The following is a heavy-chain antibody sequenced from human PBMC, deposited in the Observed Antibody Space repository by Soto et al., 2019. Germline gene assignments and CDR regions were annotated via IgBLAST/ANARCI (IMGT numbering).Heavy chain of an antibody. J-gene: IGHJ4*02. Sequence: EVQLVESGGGLVQPGGSLRLSCAASGYTFSSYSMNWVRQAPGKGLEWVSYISSSSSTIYYADSVKGRFTISRDNAKNSLYLQMDSLRAEDTAVYYCARVGFNMITFGGVIPTVGGFDYWGQGTLVTVSS. CDR2: ISSSSSTI. D-gene: IGHD3-16*02. V-gene: IGHV3-48*01. CDR3: ARVGFNMITFGGVIPTVGGFDY. CDR1: GYTFSSYS.